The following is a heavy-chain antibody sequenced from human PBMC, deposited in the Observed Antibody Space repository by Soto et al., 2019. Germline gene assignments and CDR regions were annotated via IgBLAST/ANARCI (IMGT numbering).Heavy chain of an antibody. CDR2: IYQTGST. V-gene: IGHV4-4*02. Sequence: QVQLQESGPGLVKPSGTLSLTCAVSNGSITSGNWWSWVRQPPGKGLEWIGDIYQTGSTNYNPSRGSRVIISVDKSKNNFSLSLSSVTAADTAVYFCARVWGALAPIAGWFGPWGRGILVTVSS. J-gene: IGHJ5*02. D-gene: IGHD3-16*01. CDR3: ARVWGALAPIAGWFGP. CDR1: NGSITSGNW.